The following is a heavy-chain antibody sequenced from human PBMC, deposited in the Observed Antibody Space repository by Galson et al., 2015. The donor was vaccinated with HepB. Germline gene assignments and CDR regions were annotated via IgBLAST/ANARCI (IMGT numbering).Heavy chain of an antibody. V-gene: IGHV3-15*05. D-gene: IGHD5-12*01. CDR3: SADYTSGF. CDR1: GFTFSNVW. CDR2: IKSKTDGETS. J-gene: IGHJ4*02. Sequence: SLRLSCAASGFTFSNVWMIWVRQAPGKGLEWVGRIKSKTDGETSDYIAPVKGRFTISRDDSKGTVYLEMTSLRIEDTAVYYCSADYTSGFWGQGALVTVSS.